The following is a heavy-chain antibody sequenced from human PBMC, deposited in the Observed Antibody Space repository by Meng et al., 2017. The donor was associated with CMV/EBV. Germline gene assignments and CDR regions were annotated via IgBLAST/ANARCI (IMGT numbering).Heavy chain of an antibody. CDR3: AGSRPRGGACDY. V-gene: IGHV4-4*07. J-gene: IGHJ4*02. CDR2: IQVIGHT. CDR1: GASNKNHN. Sequence: HVHKHESAPGLVKPSANLSLSCIVAGASNKNHNWNWVRQPAGEGLEWISLIQVIGHTVYNPSLKSRVTVSLDASKSQFALTLNSVTAEDTATYYCAGSRPRGGACDYWGQGILVTVSS. D-gene: IGHD1-26*01.